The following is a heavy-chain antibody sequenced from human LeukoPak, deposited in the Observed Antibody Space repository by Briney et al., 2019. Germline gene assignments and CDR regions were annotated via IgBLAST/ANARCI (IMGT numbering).Heavy chain of an antibody. CDR1: GYTFTSYA. CDR3: ARDLGYTSTAARSFDY. CDR2: INAGIGNT. V-gene: IGHV1-3*01. J-gene: IGHJ4*02. D-gene: IGHD3-16*02. Sequence: ASVKVSCKASGYTFTSYAMHWVRQAPGQRLEWMGWINAGIGNTKYSQKFQGRVTITRDTSASTAYMELSSLRSEDTAVYYCARDLGYTSTAARSFDYWGQGTLVTVSS.